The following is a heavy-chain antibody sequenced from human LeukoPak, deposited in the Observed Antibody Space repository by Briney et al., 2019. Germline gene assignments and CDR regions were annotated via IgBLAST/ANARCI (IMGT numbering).Heavy chain of an antibody. CDR1: GYTFTSYG. CDR2: ISAYNGNT. J-gene: IGHJ6*02. V-gene: IGHV1-18*01. Sequence: GASVKVSCKTSGYTFTSYGISWVRQAPGQGLEWMGWISAYNGNTNYAQKLQGRVTMTTDTSTSTAYMELRSLRSDDTAVYYCARASVLGGLWLPYYGMDVWGQGTTVTVSS. D-gene: IGHD5-18*01. CDR3: ARASVLGGLWLPYYGMDV.